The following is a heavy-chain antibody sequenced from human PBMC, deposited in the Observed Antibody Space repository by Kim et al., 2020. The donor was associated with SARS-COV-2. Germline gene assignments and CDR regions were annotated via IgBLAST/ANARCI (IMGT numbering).Heavy chain of an antibody. V-gene: IGHV6-1*01. CDR3: ARDSGSSCDY. Sequence: NDYAVSVQRPITLNPDTSKNQFSLQLNSVTPEDTAVYYCARDSGSSCDYWGQGTLVTVSS. J-gene: IGHJ4*02. CDR2: N. D-gene: IGHD6-13*01.